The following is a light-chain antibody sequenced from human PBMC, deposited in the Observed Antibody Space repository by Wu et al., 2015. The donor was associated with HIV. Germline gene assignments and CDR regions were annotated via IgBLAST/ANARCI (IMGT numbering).Light chain of an antibody. Sequence: EIVLTQSPGTLSLSPGEGATLSCRVSQSVSSTYLAWYQQKPGQAPRLLAYGATARATGIPDFTLTISRLEPEDSAVYYCQHYGGSPRVTFGPGTSVHIK. V-gene: IGKV3-20*01. CDR3: QHYGGSPRVT. CDR1: QSVSSTY. J-gene: IGKJ3*01. CDR2: GAT.